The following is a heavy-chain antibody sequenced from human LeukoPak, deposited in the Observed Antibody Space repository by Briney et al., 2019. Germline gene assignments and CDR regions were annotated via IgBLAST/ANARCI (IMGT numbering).Heavy chain of an antibody. CDR2: IYYSGST. CDR3: ARRGIAGEFDP. D-gene: IGHD6-13*01. J-gene: IGHJ5*02. V-gene: IGHV4-31*03. Sequence: SETLSLTCTVSGGSISSGGYYWSWIRQHPGKGLEWIGYIYYSGSTYYNPSLKSRVTISVDTSKNQFSLKLSSVTAADTAVYYCARRGIAGEFDPWGQGTLVTVSS. CDR1: GGSISSGGYY.